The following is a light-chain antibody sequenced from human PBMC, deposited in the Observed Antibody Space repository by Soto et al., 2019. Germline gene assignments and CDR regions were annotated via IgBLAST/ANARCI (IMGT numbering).Light chain of an antibody. V-gene: IGKV3-20*01. CDR1: QSVGSRY. Sequence: EIVLTQSPGTLSLSPGERATLSCRASQSVGSRYLAWYQQKPGQAPRLLIYGTSSRATGISDRFRGSGSGTDFTLTISRLEPEDFAVYYCQQNDSSPSWTFGQGTKVDIK. CDR3: QQNDSSPSWT. CDR2: GTS. J-gene: IGKJ1*01.